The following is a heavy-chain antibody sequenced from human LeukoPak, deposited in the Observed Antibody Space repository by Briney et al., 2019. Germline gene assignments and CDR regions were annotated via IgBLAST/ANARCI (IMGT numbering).Heavy chain of an antibody. D-gene: IGHD3-3*01. CDR1: GFTFSSYA. CDR3: AKDREAAAFWSGYY. J-gene: IGHJ4*02. Sequence: GGSLRLSCAASGFTFSSYAMGWVRQAPGKGLEWVSAISGSGGSTYYADSVKGRFTISRDNSKNTLYLQMNSLRAEDTAVYYCAKDREAAAFWSGYYWGQGTLVTVSS. CDR2: ISGSGGST. V-gene: IGHV3-23*01.